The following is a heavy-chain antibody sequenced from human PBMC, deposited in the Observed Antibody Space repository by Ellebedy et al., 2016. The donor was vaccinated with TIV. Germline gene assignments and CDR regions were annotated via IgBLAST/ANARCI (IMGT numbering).Heavy chain of an antibody. CDR2: INGAGSNI. D-gene: IGHD1-20*01. Sequence: PSETLSLTCTVSGASITSGDYRWTWIRHQPGKGLVWVARINGAGSNIGYADSVKGRFTISRDNSKITLYLQMNSLIAEDTAVYYCARDPYNWNGPFDYWGQGTLVTVSS. V-gene: IGHV3-74*01. CDR3: ARDPYNWNGPFDY. CDR1: GASITSGDYR. J-gene: IGHJ4*02.